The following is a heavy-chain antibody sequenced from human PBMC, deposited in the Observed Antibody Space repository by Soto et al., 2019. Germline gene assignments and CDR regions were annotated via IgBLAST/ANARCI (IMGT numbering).Heavy chain of an antibody. CDR3: AREGGIVGATAADY. V-gene: IGHV4-31*03. CDR2: IYYSVST. J-gene: IGHJ4*02. Sequence: QVQLQESGPGLVKPSQTLSLTCTVSGGSISSGGYYWSWIRQHPGKGLEWIGYIYYSVSTYYNTSLKSRVTISVDTSKNQFSLKLSSVTAADTAVYYCAREGGIVGATAADYWGQGTLVTVSS. D-gene: IGHD1-26*01. CDR1: GGSISSGGYY.